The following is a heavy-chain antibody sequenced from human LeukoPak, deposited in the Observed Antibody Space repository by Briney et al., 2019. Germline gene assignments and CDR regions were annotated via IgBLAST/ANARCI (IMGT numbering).Heavy chain of an antibody. Sequence: GRSLRLSCAASGFTFSSYAIHWVRQAPGKGLEWVAVISYDESNKYYADSVKGRFTISRDNSKNTLYLQMNSLRAEDTAVYYCARVARSSGWSYYFDYCGQGTLVTVSS. D-gene: IGHD6-19*01. CDR1: GFTFSSYA. V-gene: IGHV3-30*04. CDR3: ARVARSSGWSYYFDY. J-gene: IGHJ4*02. CDR2: ISYDESNK.